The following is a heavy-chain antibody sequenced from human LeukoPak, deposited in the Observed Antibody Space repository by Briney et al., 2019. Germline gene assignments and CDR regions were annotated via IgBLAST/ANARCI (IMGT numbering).Heavy chain of an antibody. J-gene: IGHJ4*02. V-gene: IGHV3-74*01. Sequence: GGSLRLSCAASGFTFSSYWMNWVRQAPGKGLVWVSRINSDGSSTNYADAVKGRFTISRDNAKNTLYLQMNSLRAEDTAVYYCAREIGQYYDFWSGSYGLDYWGQGTLVTVSS. CDR3: AREIGQYYDFWSGSYGLDY. CDR2: INSDGSST. D-gene: IGHD3-3*01. CDR1: GFTFSSYW.